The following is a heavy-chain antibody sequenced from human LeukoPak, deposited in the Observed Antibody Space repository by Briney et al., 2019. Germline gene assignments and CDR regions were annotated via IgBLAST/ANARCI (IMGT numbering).Heavy chain of an antibody. CDR1: GYTFTSYG. V-gene: IGHV1-2*02. J-gene: IGHJ6*02. Sequence: ASVKVSCKASGYTFTSYGISWVRQAPGQGLEWMGWIKPNSGGTDYAQKFQGRVTMTRDTSISTAYMELSRLTSDDTAVYYCARAYYYYMDVWGQGTTVTVSS. CDR3: ARAYYYYMDV. CDR2: IKPNSGGT.